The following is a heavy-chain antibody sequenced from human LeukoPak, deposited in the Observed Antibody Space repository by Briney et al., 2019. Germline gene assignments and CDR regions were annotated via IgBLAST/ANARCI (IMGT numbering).Heavy chain of an antibody. D-gene: IGHD3-22*01. V-gene: IGHV1-2*02. Sequence: GASVNVSCKASGYTFTDYYIHWVRQAPGQGLEWMAWINPNSGGTNYAQKFQGRVTMTRDTSITTAYMELTRLTSDDTAMYYCARIPGDSTGYRSWGQGTQVIVSS. CDR1: GYTFTDYY. CDR3: ARIPGDSTGYRS. J-gene: IGHJ4*02. CDR2: INPNSGGT.